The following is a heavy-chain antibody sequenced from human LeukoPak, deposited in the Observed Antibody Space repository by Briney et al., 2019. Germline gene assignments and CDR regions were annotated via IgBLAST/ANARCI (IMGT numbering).Heavy chain of an antibody. V-gene: IGHV3-23*01. Sequence: HPGGSLRLSCAASGFTFSTYAMSWVRQAPGKGLEWVSTFSGSGDRTFFVDPVKGQFVISRDHSKNTLYLQMNSLRAEPTDVYYCAKVTSSYNYFDYWGQGAPVTVSS. CDR1: GFTFSTYA. D-gene: IGHD2-2*01. J-gene: IGHJ4*02. CDR2: FSGSGDRT. CDR3: AKVTSSYNYFDY.